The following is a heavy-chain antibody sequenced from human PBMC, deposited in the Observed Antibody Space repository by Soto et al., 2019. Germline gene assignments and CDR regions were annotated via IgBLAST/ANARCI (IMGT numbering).Heavy chain of an antibody. CDR2: VSGDGSST. V-gene: IGHV3-74*01. CDR1: GFTFSSSW. J-gene: IGHJ4*02. CDR3: ARLGGSPYYFDY. Sequence: GGSLRLSCAASGFTFSSSWMHWVRQAPGKGLVWVSRVSGDGSSTNYADSVKGRFTISGDNAKNTLYLQMNSLRAEDAAVYYCARLGGSPYYFDYWGQGTLVTVSS. D-gene: IGHD3-16*01.